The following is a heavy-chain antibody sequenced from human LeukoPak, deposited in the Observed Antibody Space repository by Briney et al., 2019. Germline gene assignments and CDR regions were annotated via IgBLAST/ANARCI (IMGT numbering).Heavy chain of an antibody. J-gene: IGHJ3*02. D-gene: IGHD4-17*01. CDR3: TALEGDYDAFDI. V-gene: IGHV3-49*03. CDR2: IRSKAYGGTT. Sequence: GGSLRLSCTASGFTFGDYAMSWFRQAPGKRLEWVGFIRSKAYGGTTEYAASVKGRFTISRDDSKSIAYLQMNSLKTEDTAVYYCTALEGDYDAFDIWGQGTMVTVSS. CDR1: GFTFGDYA.